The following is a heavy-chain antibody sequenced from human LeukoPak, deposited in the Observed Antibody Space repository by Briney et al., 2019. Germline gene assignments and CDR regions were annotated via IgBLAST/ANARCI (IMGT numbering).Heavy chain of an antibody. D-gene: IGHD3-22*01. CDR2: TSYDGSNK. V-gene: IGHV3-30-3*01. Sequence: GRSLRLSCAASGFTFNTYAFHWDRQAPGKGLEWVAVTSYDGSNKYYADSVKDRFTISRDNSKNTLYLQMNSLRAEDTAVYYCARDNYYASSGYYYIDYWGQGTLVTVSS. CDR3: ARDNYYASSGYYYIDY. CDR1: GFTFNTYA. J-gene: IGHJ4*02.